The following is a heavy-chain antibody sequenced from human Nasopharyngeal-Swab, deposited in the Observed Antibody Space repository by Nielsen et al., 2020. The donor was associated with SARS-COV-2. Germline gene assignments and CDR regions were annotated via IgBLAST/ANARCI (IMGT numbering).Heavy chain of an antibody. CDR1: GYSISSGYY. J-gene: IGHJ3*02. Sequence: SETLSLTCTVSGYSISSGYYWGWIRQPPGKGLEWIGSIYHSGSTYYNPSLKSRVTISVDRSKNQFSLKLSSVTAADTAVYYCARPVTPFAFDIWGQGTMVTVSS. CDR3: ARPVTPFAFDI. CDR2: IYHSGST. V-gene: IGHV4-38-2*02. D-gene: IGHD4-23*01.